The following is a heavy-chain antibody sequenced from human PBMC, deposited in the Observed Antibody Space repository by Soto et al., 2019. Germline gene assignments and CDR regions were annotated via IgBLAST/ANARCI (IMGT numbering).Heavy chain of an antibody. J-gene: IGHJ2*01. V-gene: IGHV3-33*01. CDR3: ARDVKSRYFDL. CDR2: IWYDGSNK. CDR1: AFTFRNYG. Sequence: QVQLVESGGGVVQPGMSLRLSCVASAFTFRNYGMHWFRQAPGKGLEWVAVIWYDGSNKYYADSVKGRFTISRDNSKNTLFLQMNSLRAEDTTVYFCARDVKSRYFDLWGRRTLVIVSS.